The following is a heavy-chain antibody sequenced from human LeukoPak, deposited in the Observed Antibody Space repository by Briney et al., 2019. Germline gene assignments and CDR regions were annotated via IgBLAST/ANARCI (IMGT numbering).Heavy chain of an antibody. J-gene: IGHJ4*02. V-gene: IGHV1-18*01. CDR2: ISAYNGNT. CDR1: GYTFTSYG. D-gene: IGHD6-19*01. CDR3: AREFIAVAGRNPFDY. Sequence: ASVKVSCKASGYTFTSYGISWVRQAPGQGLEWMGWISAYNGNTNYAQKLQGRVTMTTDTSTSTAYMELRSLRSDDTAVYYCAREFIAVAGRNPFDYWGQGTLVTVSS.